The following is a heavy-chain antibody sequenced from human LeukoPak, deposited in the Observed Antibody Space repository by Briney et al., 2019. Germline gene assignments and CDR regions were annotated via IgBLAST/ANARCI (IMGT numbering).Heavy chain of an antibody. CDR1: GYSFTSYW. J-gene: IGHJ4*02. Sequence: GESLKISCKGSGYSFTSYWIGWVRQMPGKGLEWMGIIYPGDSDTRYSPSFQGQVTISADKSISTAYLQWSSLKASDTAMNYCARQGLRFLEWLETGWDYWGQGTLVTVSS. D-gene: IGHD3-3*01. CDR2: IYPGDSDT. CDR3: ARQGLRFLEWLETGWDY. V-gene: IGHV5-51*01.